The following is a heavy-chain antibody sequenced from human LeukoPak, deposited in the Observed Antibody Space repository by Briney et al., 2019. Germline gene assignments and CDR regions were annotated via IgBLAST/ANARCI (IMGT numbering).Heavy chain of an antibody. CDR2: INWNGGGT. CDR1: GYSFKDYG. CDR3: AKHLTATNTYIFFGLDV. Sequence: GGSLRPSCAATGYSFKDYGMHWVRQPPGKGLEWVSAINWNGGGTDYADSVKGRFTIFRDNAKNSLYLQLSSLRPEDTALYYCAKHLTATNTYIFFGLDVWGQGTSVTVSS. V-gene: IGHV3-9*01. D-gene: IGHD1-26*01. J-gene: IGHJ6*02.